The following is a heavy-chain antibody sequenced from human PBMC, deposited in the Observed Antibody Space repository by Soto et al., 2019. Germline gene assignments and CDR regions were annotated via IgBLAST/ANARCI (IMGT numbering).Heavy chain of an antibody. V-gene: IGHV1-69*13. CDR1: GGTFSSYA. CDR2: IIPIFGTA. Sequence: GASVKVSCKASGGTFSSYAISWVRQAPGQGLEWMGGIIPIFGTANYAQKFQGRVTITADESTSTAYMELSSLRSEDTAVYYCASGRTQKLIAFDIWGQGTMVTVSS. J-gene: IGHJ3*02. CDR3: ASGRTQKLIAFDI. D-gene: IGHD1-1*01.